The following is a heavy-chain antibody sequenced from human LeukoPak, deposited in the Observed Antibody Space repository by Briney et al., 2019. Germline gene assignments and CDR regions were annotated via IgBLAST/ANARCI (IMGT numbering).Heavy chain of an antibody. D-gene: IGHD6-19*01. CDR1: GFTFRSYW. Sequence: AGGSLRLSCAASGFTFRSYWMHWVRRAPGKGLVWVSRINSDGSTTAYADSVKGRFTISRDNAENTLYLQMNSLRAEDTAVYNCARDSGTGSAWYPFDYWGQGTLVTVSS. V-gene: IGHV3-74*03. CDR3: ARDSGTGSAWYPFDY. J-gene: IGHJ4*02. CDR2: INSDGSTT.